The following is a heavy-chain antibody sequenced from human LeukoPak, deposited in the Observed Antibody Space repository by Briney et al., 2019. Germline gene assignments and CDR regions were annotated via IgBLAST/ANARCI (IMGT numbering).Heavy chain of an antibody. CDR1: GGSISGYY. CDR3: ARGSPGIAAAGPVDY. D-gene: IGHD6-13*01. CDR2: IYYSGST. V-gene: IGHV4-59*01. Sequence: SETLSLICSVSGGSISGYYWSWLRQPAGKGLEWIGYIYYSGSTNYNPSLKSRVTISVDTSKNQFSLKLSSVTAADTAVYYCARGSPGIAAAGPVDYWGQGTLVTVSS. J-gene: IGHJ4*02.